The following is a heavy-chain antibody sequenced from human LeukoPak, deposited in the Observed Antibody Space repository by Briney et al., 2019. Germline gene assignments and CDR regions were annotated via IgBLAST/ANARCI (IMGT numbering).Heavy chain of an antibody. CDR3: ARGGGPYASTGFFAGPYDY. CDR1: GDTFSTNV. D-gene: IGHD2-2*01. V-gene: IGHV1-69*05. CDR2: LIPLFGTA. Sequence: ASAKVSCKASGDTFSTNVISWVRQAPGQGLEWMGGLIPLFGTAHYAQKLQGRVTITTDESTSTAYMVLSSLRSDDTAVYYCARGGGPYASTGFFAGPYDYWGQGTLVSVSS. J-gene: IGHJ4*02.